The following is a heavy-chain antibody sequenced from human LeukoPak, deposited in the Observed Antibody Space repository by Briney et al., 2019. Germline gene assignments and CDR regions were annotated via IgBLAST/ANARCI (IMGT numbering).Heavy chain of an antibody. J-gene: IGHJ4*02. CDR1: GFTFSRYS. D-gene: IGHD3-22*01. CDR2: IHSSSSTI. CDR3: ARLRSYYDSSGYYQDY. V-gene: IGHV3-48*04. Sequence: PGGSLRLSCAASGFTFSRYSMNWVRQAPGKGLEWVSYIHSSSSTIYYADSVKGRFTISRDNAKNSLYLQMNSLRAEDTAVYYCARLRSYYDSSGYYQDYWGQGTLVTVSS.